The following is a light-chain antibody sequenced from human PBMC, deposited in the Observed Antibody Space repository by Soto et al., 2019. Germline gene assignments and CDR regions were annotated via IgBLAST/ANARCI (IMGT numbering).Light chain of an antibody. J-gene: IGKJ1*01. Sequence: DIQMTQPPLTLSASVGDRFTITCRASQSINNWLAWYQQKPGKAPKLLLYSASSRDSGVPPRFSGSGYGTEFTLSISSLQPDDFATYYCQQYNRYSGMFGQGTKVEV. CDR3: QQYNRYSGM. CDR1: QSINNW. V-gene: IGKV1-5*01. CDR2: SAS.